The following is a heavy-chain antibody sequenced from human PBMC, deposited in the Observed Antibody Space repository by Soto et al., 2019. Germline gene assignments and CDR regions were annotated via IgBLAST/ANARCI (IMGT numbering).Heavy chain of an antibody. CDR1: GYTFTSYG. Sequence: QVQLVQSGAEVKKPGASGKVSCKASGYTFTSYGISWVRQAPGQGLEWMGWISAYNGNTNYAQKLQGRGTMTTDTSTSTAYMELRSLRYDDTAVYYCARTLDTGGTTVTTGWFDPWGQGTLVTVS. D-gene: IGHD4-4*01. J-gene: IGHJ5*02. CDR3: ARTLDTGGTTVTTGWFDP. CDR2: ISAYNGNT. V-gene: IGHV1-18*01.